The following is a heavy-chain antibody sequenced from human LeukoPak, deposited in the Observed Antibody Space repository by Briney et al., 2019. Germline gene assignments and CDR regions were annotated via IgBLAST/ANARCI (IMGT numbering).Heavy chain of an antibody. CDR2: IKQDGSEK. J-gene: IGHJ3*01. D-gene: IGHD3-22*01. CDR1: GFTFSNSW. V-gene: IGHV3-7*03. Sequence: GGSLRLSCADSGFTFSNSWMNWVRQAPGKGLEWVADIKQDGSEKYYVDSVKGRFTISRDNAKNSLYLQMNSLRAEDTAVYYCARGDYFDRAFDVWGQGTTVTVSS. CDR3: ARGDYFDRAFDV.